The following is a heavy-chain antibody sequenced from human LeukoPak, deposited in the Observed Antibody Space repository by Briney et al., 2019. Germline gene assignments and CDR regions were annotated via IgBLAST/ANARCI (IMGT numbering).Heavy chain of an antibody. J-gene: IGHJ4*02. CDR2: INHSGST. CDR3: ARGLKRGASLDY. V-gene: IGHV4-34*01. CDR1: GGSFSGYY. Sequence: SETLSLTCAVYGGSFSGYYWSWIRQPPGKGLEWIGEINHSGSTNYNPSLKSRVTISVDTSENQFSLKLSSVTAADTAVYYCARGLKRGASLDYWGQGTLVTVSS. D-gene: IGHD1-26*01.